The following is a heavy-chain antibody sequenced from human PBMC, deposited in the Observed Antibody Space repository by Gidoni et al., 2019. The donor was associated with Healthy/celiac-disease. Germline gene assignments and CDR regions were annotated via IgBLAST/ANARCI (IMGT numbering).Heavy chain of an antibody. Sequence: EVQLWESGGGLVQPGRSLRLSWAATGCTFDDYAMHWVRQAPGKGLEWVSGISWNSGSIGYADSVKGRFTISRDNAKNSLYLQMNSLRAEDTALYYCAKDVLRSYGMDVWGQGTTVTVSS. CDR1: GCTFDDYA. V-gene: IGHV3-9*01. J-gene: IGHJ6*02. D-gene: IGHD3-3*01. CDR3: AKDVLRSYGMDV. CDR2: ISWNSGSI.